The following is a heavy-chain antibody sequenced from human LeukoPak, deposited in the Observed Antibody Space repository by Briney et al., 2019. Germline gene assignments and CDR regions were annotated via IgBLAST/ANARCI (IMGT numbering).Heavy chain of an antibody. CDR2: ISSSSSYI. D-gene: IGHD3-22*01. CDR1: GFTFSDYY. V-gene: IGHV3-21*01. J-gene: IGHJ4*02. Sequence: GGSLRLSCAASGFTFSDYYMNWVRQAPGKGLEWVSSISSSSSYIYYADSVKGRFTISRDNAKNSLYLQMNSLRAEDTAVYYCANSGYATYDYWGQGTLVTVSS. CDR3: ANSGYATYDY.